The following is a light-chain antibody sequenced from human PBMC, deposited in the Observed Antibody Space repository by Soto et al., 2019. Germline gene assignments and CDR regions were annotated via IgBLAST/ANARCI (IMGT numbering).Light chain of an antibody. CDR1: SSNIGSNY. V-gene: IGLV1-47*01. CDR2: RND. Sequence: QSVLTQPPSASGTPGQRVTISCSGSSSNIGSNYVYWYQQLPGTAPKLLIYRNDQRPSGGPDRFSGSKSGTSASLAISGLRPEDEAHYYCAAWDDSLIGWVFGGGTKLTVL. J-gene: IGLJ3*02. CDR3: AAWDDSLIGWV.